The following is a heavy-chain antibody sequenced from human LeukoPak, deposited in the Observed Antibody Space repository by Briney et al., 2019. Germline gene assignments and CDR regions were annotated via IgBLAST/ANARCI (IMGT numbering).Heavy chain of an antibody. CDR3: AKGDYDILTGLNWFDP. CDR1: GFTFSGYA. Sequence: GGSLRLSCAASGFTFSGYAMSWVRQAPGKGLEWVSAISGSGGSTYYADSVKGRFTISRDNSKNTLYLQMNSLRAEDTAVYYCAKGDYDILTGLNWFDPWGQGTLVTVSS. V-gene: IGHV3-23*01. J-gene: IGHJ5*02. CDR2: ISGSGGST. D-gene: IGHD3-9*01.